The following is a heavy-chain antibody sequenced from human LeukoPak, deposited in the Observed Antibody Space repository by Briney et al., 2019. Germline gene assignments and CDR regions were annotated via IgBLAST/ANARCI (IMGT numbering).Heavy chain of an antibody. CDR1: GFTFSSYA. J-gene: IGHJ4*02. D-gene: IGHD3-3*01. CDR3: ARDFLRDSGDY. V-gene: IGHV3-23*01. Sequence: GALRLSCAASGFTFSSYAMSWVRQAPGKGLEWVSSISGSGGSTYYADSVKGRFTISRDNSKNTLYLQMNSLRAEDTAAYYCARDFLRDSGDYWGQGTLVTVSS. CDR2: ISGSGGST.